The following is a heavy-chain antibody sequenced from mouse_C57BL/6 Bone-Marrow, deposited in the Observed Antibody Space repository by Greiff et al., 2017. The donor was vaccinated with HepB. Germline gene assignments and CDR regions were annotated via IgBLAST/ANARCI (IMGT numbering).Heavy chain of an antibody. V-gene: IGHV5-9-1*02. CDR1: GFTFSSYA. J-gene: IGHJ1*03. CDR2: ISSGGDYI. D-gene: IGHD2-5*01. Sequence: DVMLVESGEGLVKPGGSLKLSCAASGFTFSSYAMSWVRQTPEKRLEWVAYISSGGDYIYYADTVKGRFTISRDNARNTLYLQMSSLKSEDTAMYYCTRPYYYSNYVWYFDVWGTGTTVTVSS. CDR3: TRPYYYSNYVWYFDV.